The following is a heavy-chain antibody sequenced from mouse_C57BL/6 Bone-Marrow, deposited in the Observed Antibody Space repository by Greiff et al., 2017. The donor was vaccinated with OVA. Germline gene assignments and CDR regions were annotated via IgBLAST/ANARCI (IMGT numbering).Heavy chain of an antibody. Sequence: VQLQQSGPGLVQPSQCLSITCTVSGFSLTSYGVHWVRQPPGKGLEWLGVIWCGGSTAYNAAFISRLSNSKDNTKSQVLFKKNRLQADDTAIYYSAKKNQDSSGTSDAMDYWGQGTAVTVSS. CDR1: GFSLTSYG. V-gene: IGHV2-4*01. CDR2: IWCGGST. CDR3: AKKNQDSSGTSDAMDY. D-gene: IGHD3-2*02. J-gene: IGHJ4*01.